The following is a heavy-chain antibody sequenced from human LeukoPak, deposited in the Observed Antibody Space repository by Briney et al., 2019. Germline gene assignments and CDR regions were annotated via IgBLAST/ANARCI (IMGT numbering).Heavy chain of an antibody. CDR1: GGSICTYY. Sequence: PSETLSLTCTVSGGSICTYYWNWLRQPPGKGLEWIGYIYYSGSTNYNPSLKSRVTISVDTSKNQFSLRLSSVTAADTAVYYCSASYYYYSNGPRPCYFDYWGQGTLVTVSS. CDR2: IYYSGST. V-gene: IGHV4-59*08. D-gene: IGHD3-22*01. CDR3: SASYYYYSNGPRPCYFDY. J-gene: IGHJ4*02.